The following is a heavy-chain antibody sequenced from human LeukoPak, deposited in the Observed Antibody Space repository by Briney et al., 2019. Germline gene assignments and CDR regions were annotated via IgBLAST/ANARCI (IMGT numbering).Heavy chain of an antibody. V-gene: IGHV1-2*02. Sequence: ASVKVSCKASGYTFTGYYMHWVRQAPGQGLEWMGWINPNSGGTNYAQKLQGRVTMTTDTSTSTAYMELRSLRSDDTAVYYCARGNYDILTGYYYYYGMDVWGQGTTVTVSS. CDR1: GYTFTGYY. CDR3: ARGNYDILTGYYYYYGMDV. CDR2: INPNSGGT. J-gene: IGHJ6*02. D-gene: IGHD3-9*01.